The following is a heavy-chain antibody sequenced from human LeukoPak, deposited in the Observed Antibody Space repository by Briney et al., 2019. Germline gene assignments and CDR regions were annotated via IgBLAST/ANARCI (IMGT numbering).Heavy chain of an antibody. D-gene: IGHD3-3*01. CDR3: ARFEDFWSGFNDY. J-gene: IGHJ4*02. Sequence: GESLKISCKGSGYSFTSYWIGWVRQMPGKGLGWMGIIYPGDSDTRYSPSFQGQVTISADKSISTPYLQWSSLKASDTAMYYRARFEDFWSGFNDYWGQGTLVTVSS. CDR2: IYPGDSDT. CDR1: GYSFTSYW. V-gene: IGHV5-51*01.